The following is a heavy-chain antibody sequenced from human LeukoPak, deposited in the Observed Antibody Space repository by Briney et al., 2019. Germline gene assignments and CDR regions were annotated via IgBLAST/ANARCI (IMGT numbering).Heavy chain of an antibody. J-gene: IGHJ1*01. D-gene: IGHD3-22*01. CDR3: VRDHYYDSSGYTFRH. Sequence: SETLSLTCTVSGGSVSSYYWSWIRQPPGKGLEWIGYIYYSGSTNYNPSLKSRVTISVDTSKNQFSLKLSSVTAADTAVYYCVRDHYYDSSGYTFRHWGQGTLVTVSS. V-gene: IGHV4-59*02. CDR1: GGSVSSYY. CDR2: IYYSGST.